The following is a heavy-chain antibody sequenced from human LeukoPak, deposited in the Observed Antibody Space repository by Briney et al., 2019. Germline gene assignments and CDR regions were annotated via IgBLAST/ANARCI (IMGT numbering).Heavy chain of an antibody. CDR3: ASPRGGMGITIFGVVTHFDY. D-gene: IGHD3-3*01. J-gene: IGHJ4*02. Sequence: SETLSLTCTVSGGSISSSSYYWGWIRQPPGKGLEWIGSIYYSGSTYYNPSLKSRVTISVDTSKNQFSLKLSSVTAADTAVYYCASPRGGMGITIFGVVTHFDYWGQGTLVTVSS. CDR1: GGSISSSSYY. V-gene: IGHV4-39*01. CDR2: IYYSGST.